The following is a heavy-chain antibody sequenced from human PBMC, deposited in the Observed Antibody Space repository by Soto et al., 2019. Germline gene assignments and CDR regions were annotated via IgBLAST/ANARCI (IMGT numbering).Heavy chain of an antibody. Sequence: SETLSLTCAVSGGSISSGGDSWSWIRQPPGKGLEWIGYIYHSGSTNYNPSLKSRVTISVDTSKNQFSLKLSSVTAADTAVYYCARARQWPSYYFDYWGQGALVTVSS. CDR2: IYHSGST. D-gene: IGHD6-19*01. CDR3: ARARQWPSYYFDY. V-gene: IGHV4-61*08. J-gene: IGHJ4*02. CDR1: GGSISSGGDS.